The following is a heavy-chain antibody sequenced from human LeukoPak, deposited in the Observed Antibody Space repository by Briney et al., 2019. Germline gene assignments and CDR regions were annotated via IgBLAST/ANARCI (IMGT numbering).Heavy chain of an antibody. CDR2: ISSNGGST. J-gene: IGHJ4*02. V-gene: IGHV3-64*01. Sequence: LGGSLRLSCAASGFTFSSYAMHWVRQAPGKGLEYVSAISSNGGSTYYANSVKGRFTISRDNSKNTLYLQMGSLRAEDMAVYYCARGSFQFDYWGQGTLVTVSP. CDR1: GFTFSSYA. CDR3: ARGSFQFDY.